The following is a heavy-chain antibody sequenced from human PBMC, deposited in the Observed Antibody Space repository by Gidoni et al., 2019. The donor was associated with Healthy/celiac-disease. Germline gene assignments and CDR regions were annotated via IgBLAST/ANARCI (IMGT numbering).Heavy chain of an antibody. CDR1: GSIFSSYA. CDR3: AKGLLERGLWYFDL. Sequence: ELQLLEAGAGLVQLGGSPRLSCAASGSIFSSYAMSWVRQAPRKGLEWVSAISGSGGSTYYADSEKGRFTISRDNSKNTLYLQMNSLRAEDTAVYYCAKGLLERGLWYFDLWGRGTLVTVSS. V-gene: IGHV3-23*01. D-gene: IGHD1-1*01. J-gene: IGHJ2*01. CDR2: ISGSGGST.